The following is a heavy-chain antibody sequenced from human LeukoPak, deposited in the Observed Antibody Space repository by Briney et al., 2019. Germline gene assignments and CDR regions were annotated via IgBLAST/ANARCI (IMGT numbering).Heavy chain of an antibody. Sequence: LETLSLTCTVPGGSISSTSYYWGWIRQPPGKGLEWSGKIYYSGSTYYNPSLKSRVTIFVDTSKNQFTLKLSSVTAADTAVYYCARHRGGHYDSMDVWGKGTTVTVSS. V-gene: IGHV4-39*01. CDR2: IYYSGST. CDR1: GGSISSTSYY. CDR3: ARHRGGHYDSMDV. J-gene: IGHJ6*03.